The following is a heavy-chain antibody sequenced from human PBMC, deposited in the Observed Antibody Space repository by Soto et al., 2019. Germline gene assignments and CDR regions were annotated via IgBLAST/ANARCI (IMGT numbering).Heavy chain of an antibody. Sequence: QLVESEGGLVQPGGSLRLSCEASGFIFTTSDMSWVRQAPGKGLEWVSSITTTGDTTHYADSVRGRFTISRDNARNTVDLEMNSRRVQDTAVFYWAKGGGGDHGYGGQGTLVAVSS. D-gene: IGHD2-21*02. CDR3: AKGGGGDHGY. J-gene: IGHJ4*02. CDR2: ITTTGDTT. V-gene: IGHV3-23*04. CDR1: GFIFTTSD.